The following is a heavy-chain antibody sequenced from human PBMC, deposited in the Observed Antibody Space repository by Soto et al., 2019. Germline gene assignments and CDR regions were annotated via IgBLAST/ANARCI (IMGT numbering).Heavy chain of an antibody. CDR1: GYTFASYA. D-gene: IGHD4-17*01. CDR2: INAGNGNT. J-gene: IGHJ6*02. V-gene: IGHV1-3*01. Sequence: ASVKVSCKASGYTFASYAMHWVRQAPGQRLEWMGWINAGNGNTKYSQKFQGRVTITRDTSASTAYMELSSLRSEDTAVYYCARARYGDYGYYYGMDVWGQGTTVTVSS. CDR3: ARARYGDYGYYYGMDV.